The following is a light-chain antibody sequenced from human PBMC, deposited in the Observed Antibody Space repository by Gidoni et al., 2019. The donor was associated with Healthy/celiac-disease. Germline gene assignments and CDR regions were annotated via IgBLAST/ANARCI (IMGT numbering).Light chain of an antibody. Sequence: EIVLTQSPGTLSLSPGERATLSCRASQSVSSSCLDWYQQKPGQAPRLRIYGASSRATGIPDRFSGSGSGTDFTLTISRLEPEDFAVYYCQQYGSSSPFGGGTKVEIK. J-gene: IGKJ4*01. V-gene: IGKV3-20*01. CDR2: GAS. CDR3: QQYGSSSP. CDR1: QSVSSSC.